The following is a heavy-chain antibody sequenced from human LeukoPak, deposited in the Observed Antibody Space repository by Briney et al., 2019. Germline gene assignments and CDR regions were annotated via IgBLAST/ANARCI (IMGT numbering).Heavy chain of an antibody. Sequence: PGGSLRLSCAVSGFTVSSSYMTWVRQAPGKGLEWVSVLYSAGSTYYADSVKGRFTISRDNSKNTLYLQMNSLRAEDTAVYYCARGGASGWYDYWGQGTLVTVSS. CDR1: GFTVSSSY. CDR2: LYSAGST. V-gene: IGHV3-53*01. CDR3: ARGGASGWYDY. J-gene: IGHJ4*02. D-gene: IGHD6-19*01.